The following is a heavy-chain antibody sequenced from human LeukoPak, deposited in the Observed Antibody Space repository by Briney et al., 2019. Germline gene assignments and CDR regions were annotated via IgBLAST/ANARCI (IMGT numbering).Heavy chain of an antibody. CDR1: GYTFTGYY. Sequence: ASVKVSCKASGYTFTGYYMHWVRQAPGQGLEWMGWINPNSGGTNYAQKFQGRVTMTRDTSISTAYMELSRLRSDDTAVYYCARPLDAYYDSSGYRYWGQGTLVTVSS. D-gene: IGHD3-22*01. J-gene: IGHJ4*02. CDR2: INPNSGGT. V-gene: IGHV1-2*02. CDR3: ARPLDAYYDSSGYRY.